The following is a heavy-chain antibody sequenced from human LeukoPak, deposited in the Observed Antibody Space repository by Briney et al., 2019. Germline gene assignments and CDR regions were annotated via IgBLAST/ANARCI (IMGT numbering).Heavy chain of an antibody. CDR3: ARALARYCSSTSSLISRDIAAAGFDY. J-gene: IGHJ4*02. CDR2: INHSGST. Sequence: SETLSLTCAVYGGSFSGYYWSWIRQPPGKGLEWIGEINHSGSTNYNPSLKSRVTISADTSKNQFSLKLSSVTAADTAVYYCARALARYCSSTSSLISRDIAAAGFDYWGQGTLVTVPS. CDR1: GGSFSGYY. V-gene: IGHV4-34*01. D-gene: IGHD2-2*01.